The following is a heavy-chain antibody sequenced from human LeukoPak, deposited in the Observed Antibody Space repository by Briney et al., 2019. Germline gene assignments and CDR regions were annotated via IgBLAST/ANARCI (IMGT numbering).Heavy chain of an antibody. V-gene: IGHV3-48*04. D-gene: IGHD6-13*01. CDR1: GFTFSSYS. CDR3: ARAPEGIAAAGMGTEFDY. J-gene: IGHJ4*02. Sequence: TGGSLRLSCAASGFTFSSYSMNWVRQAPGKGLEWVSYISSSSSTIYYADSVKGRFTISRDNAKNSLYLRMNSLRAEDTAVYYCARAPEGIAAAGMGTEFDYWGQGTLVTVSS. CDR2: ISSSSSTI.